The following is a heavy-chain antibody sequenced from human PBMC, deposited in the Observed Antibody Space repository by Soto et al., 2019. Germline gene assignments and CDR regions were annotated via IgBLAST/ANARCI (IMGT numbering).Heavy chain of an antibody. CDR1: GGSFSGYY. CDR3: ARLGGYCSGTSCYGYYGMDV. Sequence: PSETLSLTCAVYGGSFSGYYWSWIRQPPGKGLEWIGEINHSGSTNYNPSLKSRVTISVDTSKNQFSLKVNSVTAADTAMYYCARLGGYCSGTSCYGYYGMDVWGQGTTVTVSS. CDR2: INHSGST. V-gene: IGHV4-34*01. J-gene: IGHJ6*02. D-gene: IGHD2-2*01.